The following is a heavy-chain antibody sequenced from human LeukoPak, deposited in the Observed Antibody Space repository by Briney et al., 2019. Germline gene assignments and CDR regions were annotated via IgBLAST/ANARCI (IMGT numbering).Heavy chain of an antibody. CDR3: ARDDGQYRSDSFMDN. D-gene: IGHD2-2*03. CDR1: GFTFSYYW. V-gene: IGHV3-74*01. Sequence: GGSLRLSCAASGFTFSYYWMHWVRQAPGKGLVWVSRTSDDGSNTNYADFVKGRFTISRDNAKNTLYLQMDSLRAEDTAVYYCARDDGQYRSDSFMDNWGQGALVNVSS. CDR2: TSDDGSNT. J-gene: IGHJ4*01.